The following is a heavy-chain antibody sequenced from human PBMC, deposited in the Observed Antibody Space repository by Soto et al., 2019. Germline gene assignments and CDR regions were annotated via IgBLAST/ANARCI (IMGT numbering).Heavy chain of an antibody. V-gene: IGHV3-30-3*01. CDR1: GFSFSSYA. CDR2: ISYDGSNK. CDR3: ARDLEFPGCFDT. J-gene: IGHJ5*02. Sequence: VGSLRLSCAASGFSFSSYAIHWVRQAPGKGLEWVAVISYDGSNKYYADSVKGRFTISRDNSKKTLYLQMNSLRPEDTAVYYCARDLEFPGCFDTWGQGTLVTVS.